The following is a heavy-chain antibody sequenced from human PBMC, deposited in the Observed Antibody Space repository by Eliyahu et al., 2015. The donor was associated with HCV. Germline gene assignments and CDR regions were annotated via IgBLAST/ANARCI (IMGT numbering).Heavy chain of an antibody. Sequence: QVQLQESGPGLVKPSETLSLTCPVSGGSIPTYXWSWXRQPPGKGLEGGGYIHYSGSTNYNPSLKSRVTISVDTSKNQFSLNLTSVTAADTAMYYCASGGGGIAVTGTGGWFDPWGQGTLVTVSS. CDR3: ASGGGGIAVTGTGGWFDP. CDR2: IHYSGST. D-gene: IGHD6-19*01. V-gene: IGHV4-59*01. J-gene: IGHJ5*02. CDR1: GGSIPTYX.